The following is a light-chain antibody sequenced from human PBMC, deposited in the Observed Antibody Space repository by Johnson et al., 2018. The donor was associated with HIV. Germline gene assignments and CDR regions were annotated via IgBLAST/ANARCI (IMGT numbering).Light chain of an antibody. CDR3: GTWDNSISAGV. CDR1: SSNIGNNY. J-gene: IGLJ1*01. V-gene: IGLV1-51*01. CDR2: DNN. Sequence: QAVLTQPPSMSAAPGQKVTISCSGSSSNIGNNYVSWYQQLPGTAPKLLIYDNNKRPSGIPDRFSGSKSGTYATLGIRGLQTGDEADYYCGTWDNSISAGVFGSGTKVTVL.